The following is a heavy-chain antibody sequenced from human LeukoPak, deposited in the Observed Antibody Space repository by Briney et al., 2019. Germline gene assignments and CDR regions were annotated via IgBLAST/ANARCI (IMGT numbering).Heavy chain of an antibody. CDR3: AKDGWESSYYFDY. CDR2: ISYDGSNK. V-gene: IGHV3-30*18. Sequence: PGGSLRLSCAASGFTFSSYGMHWVRQAPGKGLEWVAVISYDGSNKYYADSVKGRFTISRDNSKNTLYLQMNSLRAEDTAVYYCAKDGWESSYYFDYWGQGTLVTVSS. CDR1: GFTFSSYG. J-gene: IGHJ4*02. D-gene: IGHD1-26*01.